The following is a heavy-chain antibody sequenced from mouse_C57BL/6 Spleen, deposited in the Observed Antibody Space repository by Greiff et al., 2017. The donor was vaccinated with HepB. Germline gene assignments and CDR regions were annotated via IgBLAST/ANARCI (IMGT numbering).Heavy chain of an antibody. CDR2: IHPNSGST. CDR1: GYTFTSYW. D-gene: IGHD2-4*01. V-gene: IGHV1-64*01. Sequence: VQLQQSGAELVKPGASVKLSCKASGYTFTSYWMHWVKQRPGQGLEWIGMIHPNSGSTNYNEKFKSKATLTVDKSSSTAYMQLSSLTSEDSAVYYCARGIYYDYDVWFAYWGQGTLVTVSA. CDR3: ARGIYYDYDVWFAY. J-gene: IGHJ3*01.